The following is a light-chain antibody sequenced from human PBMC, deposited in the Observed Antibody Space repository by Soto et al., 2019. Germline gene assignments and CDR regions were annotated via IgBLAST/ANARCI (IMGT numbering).Light chain of an antibody. Sequence: EIVLTQSPGTLSLSPGERATLSCRASQSVSNNYLAWYQQKPGQAPRLLISGASNRATGIPDRFSGSGSGTDFTLAISRLEPEDFAVYYCQQYGTPPFTFGPGTKVDIK. CDR1: QSVSNNY. V-gene: IGKV3-20*01. CDR3: QQYGTPPFT. J-gene: IGKJ3*01. CDR2: GAS.